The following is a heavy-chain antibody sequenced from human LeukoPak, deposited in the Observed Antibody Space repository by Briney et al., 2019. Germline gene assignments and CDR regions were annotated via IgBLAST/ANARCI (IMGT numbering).Heavy chain of an antibody. CDR3: ARGRYNWNDSPLGY. J-gene: IGHJ4*02. D-gene: IGHD1-1*01. Sequence: PGGSLRLSCAASGLTFSSYGMHWVRQAPGKGLEWVAVISYDGTNKYYADSVKGRFTISRDNSKNTVYLQMNSLRAEDTAVYYCARGRYNWNDSPLGYWGQGTLVTVSS. CDR1: GLTFSSYG. V-gene: IGHV3-33*05. CDR2: ISYDGTNK.